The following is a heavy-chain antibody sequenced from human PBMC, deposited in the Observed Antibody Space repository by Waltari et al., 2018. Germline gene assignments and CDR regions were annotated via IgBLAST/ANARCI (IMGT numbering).Heavy chain of an antibody. CDR2: INHSGST. V-gene: IGHV4-34*01. Sequence: QVQLQQWGAGLLMPSETLSLTCAVYGGSFSGYFWSWIRQPPGKGLEWIVEINHSGSTNYNPSLKSRVTISVDTSKNQFSLKLSSVTAADTAVYYCARARPYCSGGSCYRLSDFDYWGQGTLVTVSS. D-gene: IGHD2-15*01. J-gene: IGHJ4*02. CDR1: GGSFSGYF. CDR3: ARARPYCSGGSCYRLSDFDY.